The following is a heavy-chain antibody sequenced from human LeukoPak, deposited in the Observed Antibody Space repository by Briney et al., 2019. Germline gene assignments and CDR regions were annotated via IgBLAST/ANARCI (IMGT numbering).Heavy chain of an antibody. CDR2: IYHSGST. CDR3: ARSSGYMSY. D-gene: IGHD3-22*01. J-gene: IGHJ4*02. V-gene: IGHV4-38-2*02. CDR1: HYSISSNYY. Sequence: SETLSLTCTVSHYSISSNYYWGWIRQPPGKGLEWIGRIYHSGSTYYNPSLKSRVTISVDTSKNQFSLKLTSVTAADTAAYYCARSSGYMSYWGQGTLVTVSS.